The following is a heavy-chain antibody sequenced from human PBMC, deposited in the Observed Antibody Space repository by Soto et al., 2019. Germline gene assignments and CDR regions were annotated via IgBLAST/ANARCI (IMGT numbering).Heavy chain of an antibody. J-gene: IGHJ5*02. CDR3: ARGRPLGGFDP. CDR1: GYTFTSYD. V-gene: IGHV1-8*01. CDR2: MNPNSGNT. D-gene: IGHD3-10*01. Sequence: ALVKGACKASGYTFTSYDSSWVRQATGQGLKWMGWMNPNSGNTGYAQKFQGRVTMTRNTSISTAYMELSSLRSEDTAVYYCARGRPLGGFDPWGQGTLVTVSS.